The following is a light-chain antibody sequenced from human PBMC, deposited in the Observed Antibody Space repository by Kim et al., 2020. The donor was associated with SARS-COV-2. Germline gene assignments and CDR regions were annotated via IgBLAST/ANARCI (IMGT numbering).Light chain of an antibody. Sequence: DIQMTQSPSSLSASVGDRVTITCRASQRVGFNLNWYQQKAGKVPELLIYGTASLHTGVPSRFSGSGSGTEFTLTLNSLQPEDFATYYCQQTYSTPYNFGQGTKLEI. CDR2: GTA. CDR1: QRVGFN. V-gene: IGKV1-39*01. J-gene: IGKJ2*01. CDR3: QQTYSTPYN.